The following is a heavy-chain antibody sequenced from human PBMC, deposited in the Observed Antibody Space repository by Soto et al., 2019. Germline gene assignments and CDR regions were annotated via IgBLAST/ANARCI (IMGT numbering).Heavy chain of an antibody. CDR2: IYSGDVT. CDR3: AGGQESDHAYFDY. Sequence: PGGSLRLSCAASGFTVNSNCMSWVRQAPGKGPEWISVIYSGDVTDYADSVKGRFSISRDNSKNTLYLQMNSLRAEDTAVHYCAGGQESDHAYFDYWGQGTLVTVSS. CDR1: GFTVNSNC. V-gene: IGHV3-53*01. J-gene: IGHJ4*02.